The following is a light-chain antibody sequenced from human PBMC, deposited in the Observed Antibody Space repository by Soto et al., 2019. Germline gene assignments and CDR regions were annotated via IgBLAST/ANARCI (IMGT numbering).Light chain of an antibody. V-gene: IGKV3-15*01. CDR3: HQYNDWRGT. J-gene: IGKJ1*01. CDR1: QNINSN. CDR2: DSS. Sequence: ILMTQSPATLSVSPGERATLSCRASQNINSNLAWYRQKPGQAPSLLIYDSSTRATGIPARFSGSGSGTEFTLTISSLQSEDFAVYYCHQYNDWRGTFGRGAKVDI.